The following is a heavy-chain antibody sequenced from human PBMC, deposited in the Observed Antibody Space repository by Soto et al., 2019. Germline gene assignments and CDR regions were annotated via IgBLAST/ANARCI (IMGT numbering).Heavy chain of an antibody. J-gene: IGHJ5*02. V-gene: IGHV4-38-2*02. CDR1: YYSISSGYY. D-gene: IGHD3-10*01. CDR3: AREADSGGNSWSYYDQ. CDR2: IYHSGST. Sequence: SETLPLTCVVSYYSISSGYYWGWIRQPPGKGLEWIGSIYHSGSTYYNPSLKSRVTMSVGTSKNQFSLNLSSVTAADTAVYYCAREADSGGNSWSYYDQWGQGKLVTVSS.